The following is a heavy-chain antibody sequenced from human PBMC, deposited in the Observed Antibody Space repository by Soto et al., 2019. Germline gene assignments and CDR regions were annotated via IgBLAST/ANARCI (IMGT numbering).Heavy chain of an antibody. CDR2: IIPMFGTA. V-gene: IGHV1-69*13. D-gene: IGHD3-22*01. CDR3: ARVGPAHYYNSSGYYSPLDY. CDR1: GDTFSSYA. Sequence: SVKVSCKASGDTFSSYAINWVRQAPGQGLEWMGGIIPMFGTANYAQKFKGRVTITAGESTSTVYMELSSLRSEDTAVYYCARVGPAHYYNSSGYYSPLDYWGQGTLVTVSS. J-gene: IGHJ4*02.